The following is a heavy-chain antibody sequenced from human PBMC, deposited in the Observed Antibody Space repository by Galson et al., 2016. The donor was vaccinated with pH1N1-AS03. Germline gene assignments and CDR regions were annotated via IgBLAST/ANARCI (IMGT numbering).Heavy chain of an antibody. V-gene: IGHV1-18*01. J-gene: IGHJ4*02. CDR3: ASERHPTGTLDY. CDR2: ISAYSGDT. D-gene: IGHD1-1*01. CDR1: GYTFNLYG. Sequence: SVKVSCKASGYTFNLYGTSWVRQAPGQGLEWLGWISAYSGDTHYAQNFQGRVSMTTDTSTSTAYLELRSMGSDDTAVYFCASERHPTGTLDYWRQGTPVNVSS.